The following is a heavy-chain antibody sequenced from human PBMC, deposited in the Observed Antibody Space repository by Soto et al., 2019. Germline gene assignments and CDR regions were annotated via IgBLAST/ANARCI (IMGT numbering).Heavy chain of an antibody. D-gene: IGHD2-2*01. V-gene: IGHV4-59*08. J-gene: IGHJ5*02. CDR1: GASISRYY. CDR3: ARRYCISTSCYQVWFDP. CDR2: LYNTGST. Sequence: SETLSLTCTVSGASISRYYWSWIRQSPGKGLEWIGYLYNTGSTIYNPSLKSRVTISVDTSKNQFSLKLNSVTAADTALYYCARRYCISTSCYQVWFDPWGQGTLVTVSS.